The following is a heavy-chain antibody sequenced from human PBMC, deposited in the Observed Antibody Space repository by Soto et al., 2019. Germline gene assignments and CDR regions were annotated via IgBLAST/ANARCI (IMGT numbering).Heavy chain of an antibody. J-gene: IGHJ6*02. CDR2: IYSSENT. Sequence: SESLSLNYTVSGYAVSYYSYPRSWITHSPGKGLEWIGTIYSSENTYYNPSLLSRVTISVDTSKNEFSLRLSSVTAADTAVYYCARLNGYCISTNCHGYYGMDVWGQGT. CDR3: ARLNGYCISTNCHGYYGMDV. D-gene: IGHD2-2*03. CDR1: GYAVSYYSYP. V-gene: IGHV4-39*01.